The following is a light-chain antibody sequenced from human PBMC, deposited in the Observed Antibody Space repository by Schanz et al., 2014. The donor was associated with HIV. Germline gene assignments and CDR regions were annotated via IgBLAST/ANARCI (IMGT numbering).Light chain of an antibody. J-gene: IGKJ4*01. V-gene: IGKV1-5*03. Sequence: DIQMTQSPSTLSASVGDRISITCRASQSISGWLAWYQQKPGEAPNLLISEASTLESGVPSRFSGSESGTEFTLSNSNLQSGDVASYFWQKYGSAPLTFGGGTKVEIK. CDR3: QKYGSAPLT. CDR1: QSISGW. CDR2: EAS.